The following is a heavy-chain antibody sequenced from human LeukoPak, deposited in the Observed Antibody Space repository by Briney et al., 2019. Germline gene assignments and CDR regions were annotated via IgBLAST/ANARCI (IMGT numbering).Heavy chain of an antibody. V-gene: IGHV3-23*01. CDR3: AKFRREGLPVGFDI. CDR2: IRGSGDNT. D-gene: IGHD5-24*01. CDR1: GFTFSDYA. J-gene: IGHJ3*02. Sequence: GGSLRLSCAASGFTFSDYAMSWVRQAPGKGLDRVAAIRGSGDNTYYSDSVKGRFSLSRDNSRNTLYLQMDSLRAEDTAIYYCAKFRREGLPVGFDIWGQGTVVTVSS.